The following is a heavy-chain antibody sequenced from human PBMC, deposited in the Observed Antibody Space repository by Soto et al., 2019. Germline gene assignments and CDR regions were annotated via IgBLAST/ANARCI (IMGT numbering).Heavy chain of an antibody. Sequence: PGGSLRLSCAASGFTFSSYSMNWVRQAPGKGLEWVSSISSSSSYIYYADSVKGRFTISRDNAKNSLYLQMNSLRAEDTAVYYCASPPYYYDTSGYSYWGQGTLVTSPQ. D-gene: IGHD3-22*01. CDR2: ISSSSSYI. CDR1: GFTFSSYS. J-gene: IGHJ4*02. V-gene: IGHV3-21*01. CDR3: ASPPYYYDTSGYSY.